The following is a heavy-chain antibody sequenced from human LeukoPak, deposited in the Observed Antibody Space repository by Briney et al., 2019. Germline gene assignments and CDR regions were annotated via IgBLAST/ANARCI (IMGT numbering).Heavy chain of an antibody. D-gene: IGHD4-17*01. V-gene: IGHV4-59*08. CDR3: ARTVTTEDLFYFDY. Sequence: SETLSLTCTVSGGSISRYYWTWIRQPPGKGLEWLGYIYYNGDTKYNPSLRSRVTLSLDTFKNQFSLRLSSVTAADTAVYYCARTVTTEDLFYFDYWGQGTLVTVSS. J-gene: IGHJ4*02. CDR1: GGSISRYY. CDR2: IYYNGDT.